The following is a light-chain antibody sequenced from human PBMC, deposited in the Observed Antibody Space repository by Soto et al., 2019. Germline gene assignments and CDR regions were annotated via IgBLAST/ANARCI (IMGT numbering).Light chain of an antibody. CDR2: VNS. J-gene: IGLJ1*01. CDR1: SSNIGAGYD. Sequence: QSVLTQPPSVSGAPGQRVTISCSGSSSNIGAGYDVHWYQQLPGTAPKLLIYVNSNRPSGVPDRFSGSKAGTSASLAITGLQAEDEAAYYCQSYDSDLSGYVFGTGTKLT. V-gene: IGLV1-40*01. CDR3: QSYDSDLSGYV.